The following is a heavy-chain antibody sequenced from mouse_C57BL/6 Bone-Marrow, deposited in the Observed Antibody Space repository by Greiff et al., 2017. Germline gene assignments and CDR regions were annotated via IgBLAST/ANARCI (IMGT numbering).Heavy chain of an antibody. D-gene: IGHD3-2*02. CDR3: ARSGQLRP. Sequence: VQLQQSGAELVLPGASVKLSCKASGYTLTSYWMHWVKQRPGQGLEWIGEIDPSGSNTNYTQKFKGQSTLTVDKSSCTAYMQLSSLTSKDSAVYYCARSGQLRPWGQGTLVTVSA. J-gene: IGHJ3*01. CDR2: IDPSGSNT. CDR1: GYTLTSYW. V-gene: IGHV1-69*01.